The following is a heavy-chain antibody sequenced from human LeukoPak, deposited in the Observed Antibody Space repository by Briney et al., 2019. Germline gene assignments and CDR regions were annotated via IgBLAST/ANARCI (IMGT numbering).Heavy chain of an antibody. D-gene: IGHD4-17*01. CDR2: ISAYNGNT. Sequence: EASVKVSCKASGGTFSNYAMSWVRQAPGQGLEWMGWISAYNGNTNYAQKLQGRVTMTTDTSTSTAYMELRSLRSDDTAVYYCARVYGDYKIIDYWGQGTLVTVSS. CDR3: ARVYGDYKIIDY. J-gene: IGHJ4*02. V-gene: IGHV1-18*01. CDR1: GGTFSNYA.